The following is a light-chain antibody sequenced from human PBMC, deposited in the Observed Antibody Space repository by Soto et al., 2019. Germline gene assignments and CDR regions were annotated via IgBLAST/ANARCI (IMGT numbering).Light chain of an antibody. CDR2: DVS. J-gene: IGLJ1*01. CDR3: TSYTSSSTYV. CDR1: SSDVGGYKY. V-gene: IGLV2-14*04. Sequence: PGQSIAISCTRTSSDVGGYKYVSWYQQHPGKAPKLMIYDVSNRPSGVSDRFSGSKSGNTASLTISGLQAEDEADYYCTSYTSSSTYVFGTGTKVTVL.